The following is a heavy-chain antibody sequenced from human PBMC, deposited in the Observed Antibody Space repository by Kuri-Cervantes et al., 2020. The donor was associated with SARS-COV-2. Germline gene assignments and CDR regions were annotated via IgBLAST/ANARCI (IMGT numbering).Heavy chain of an antibody. V-gene: IGHV4-59*01. CDR3: ARGSNYDFWSGYSTFDY. CDR1: GGSISSYY. Sequence: GSLRLSCTVPGGSISSYYWSWIRQPPGKGLEWIGYIYYSGSTNYNPSLKSRVTISVDTSKNQFSLKLSSVTAADTAVYYCARGSNYDFWSGYSTFDYWGQGTLVTVSS. D-gene: IGHD3-3*01. J-gene: IGHJ4*02. CDR2: IYYSGST.